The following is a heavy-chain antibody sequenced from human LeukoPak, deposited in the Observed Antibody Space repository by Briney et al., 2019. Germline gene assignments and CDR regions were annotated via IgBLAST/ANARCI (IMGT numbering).Heavy chain of an antibody. CDR1: GFTFSDYY. CDR2: ISSSGSTI. Sequence: GGSLRLSCAASGFTFSDYYMSWIRQAPGKGLEWVSYISSSGSTIYYADSVKGRFTNSRDNAKNSLYLQMNSLRAEDTAVYYCARDRTGVYYYGMDVWGQGTTVTVSS. CDR3: ARDRTGVYYYGMDV. V-gene: IGHV3-11*01. D-gene: IGHD4-23*01. J-gene: IGHJ6*02.